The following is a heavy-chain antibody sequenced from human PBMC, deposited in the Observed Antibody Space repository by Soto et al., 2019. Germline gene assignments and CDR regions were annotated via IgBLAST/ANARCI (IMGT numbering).Heavy chain of an antibody. D-gene: IGHD3-3*01. Sequence: PGGSLRLSCAVSGFTFGSHAMSWVRQAPGKGLECVSGISGSGGTTFCADSVKGRFTISRDNSKKTLYLQMNSLRAEDTAVYYCAKTPYDFWSSGQYLFDHWGQGTLVTVSS. J-gene: IGHJ4*02. V-gene: IGHV3-23*01. CDR1: GFTFGSHA. CDR3: AKTPYDFWSSGQYLFDH. CDR2: ISGSGGTT.